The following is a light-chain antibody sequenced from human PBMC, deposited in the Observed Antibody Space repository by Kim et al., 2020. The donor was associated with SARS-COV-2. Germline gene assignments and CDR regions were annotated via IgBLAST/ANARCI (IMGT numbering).Light chain of an antibody. CDR3: QQASSFPLT. V-gene: IGKV1-12*01. J-gene: IGKJ4*01. CDR2: AAS. CDR1: QAISSW. Sequence: DIQMTQSPSSVSASVGDRVTITCRASQAISSWLAWYQQKPGKAPNLLIYAASSLQSGVPSRFSGSGSETNFTLTISSLQPEDFATYYCQQASSFPLTFGGVTKVDIK.